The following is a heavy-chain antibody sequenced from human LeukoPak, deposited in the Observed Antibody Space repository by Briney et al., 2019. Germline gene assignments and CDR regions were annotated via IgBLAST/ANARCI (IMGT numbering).Heavy chain of an antibody. Sequence: SETLSLTCAVSGDSTNTTYWWTWVRQSPEKGLEWIGEVFHTGSTFYNPSLRSRVTISVDTSKNQFSLKLRSVTAADTAVYYCARHFGTWGQGTLVTVSS. CDR3: ARHFGT. CDR1: GDSTNTTYW. J-gene: IGHJ4*02. D-gene: IGHD3/OR15-3a*01. V-gene: IGHV4-4*02. CDR2: VFHTGST.